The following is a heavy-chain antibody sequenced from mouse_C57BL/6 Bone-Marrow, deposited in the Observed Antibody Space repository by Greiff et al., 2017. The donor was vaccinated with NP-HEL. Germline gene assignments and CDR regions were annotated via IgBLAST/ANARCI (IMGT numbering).Heavy chain of an antibody. CDR1: GYSITSGYY. Sequence: ESGPGLVKPSQSLSLTCSVTGYSITSGYYWNWIRQFPGNKLEWMGYISYDGSNNYNPSLKNRISITRDTSKNQFFLKLNSVTTEDTATYYCARGYAFFAYWGQGTLVTVSA. J-gene: IGHJ3*01. D-gene: IGHD1-1*01. CDR3: ARGYAFFAY. CDR2: ISYDGSN. V-gene: IGHV3-6*01.